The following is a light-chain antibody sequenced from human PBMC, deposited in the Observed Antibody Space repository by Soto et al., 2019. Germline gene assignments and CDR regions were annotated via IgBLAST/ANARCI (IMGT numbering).Light chain of an antibody. CDR1: QSVSSY. Sequence: EIVLTQSPGTLSLSPGERATLSCRASQSVSSYLVWYQQRPGQAPRLLIYDASNRATGIPARFSGSGSGTDFTLTISSLEPEDFAVYYCQQRSNWPPVFGGGTKVEIK. V-gene: IGKV3-11*01. J-gene: IGKJ4*01. CDR2: DAS. CDR3: QQRSNWPPV.